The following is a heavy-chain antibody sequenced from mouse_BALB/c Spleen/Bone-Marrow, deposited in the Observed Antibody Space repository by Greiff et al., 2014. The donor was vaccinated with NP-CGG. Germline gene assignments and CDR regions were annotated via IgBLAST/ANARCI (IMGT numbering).Heavy chain of an antibody. CDR1: GFSLTNYG. CDR2: IWADGST. D-gene: IGHD1-2*01. Sequence: VMLVESGPGLVAPSQSLSITRTVSGFSLTNYGVHWVRQPPGKGLEWLGVIWADGSTNYNSALMSRLSISKDNSKSQVFFKMNSLQTDDTAMYYCARITTATGAMDYWGQGTSITVSS. CDR3: ARITTATGAMDY. J-gene: IGHJ4*01. V-gene: IGHV2-9*02.